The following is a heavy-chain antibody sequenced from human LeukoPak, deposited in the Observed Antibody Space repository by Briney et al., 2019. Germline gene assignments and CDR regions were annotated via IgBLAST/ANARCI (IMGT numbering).Heavy chain of an antibody. Sequence: SVKVSCKASGGTFSSYAISWVRQAPGQGLEWMGRIIPILGIANYAQKFQGRVTITADKSTSTAYMELSSLRSEDTAVYYCARDSSIAARPFDYWGQGTLVTVSS. CDR2: IIPILGIA. CDR1: GGTFSSYA. V-gene: IGHV1-69*04. CDR3: ARDSSIAARPFDY. D-gene: IGHD6-6*01. J-gene: IGHJ4*02.